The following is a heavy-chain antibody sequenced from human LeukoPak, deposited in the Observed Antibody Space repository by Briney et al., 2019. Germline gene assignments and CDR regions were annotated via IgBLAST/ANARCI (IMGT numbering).Heavy chain of an antibody. D-gene: IGHD6-19*01. V-gene: IGHV4-39*02. CDR3: ARVWYSSYPNWFDP. CDR2: IYYSGST. Sequence: PSETLSLTCTVSGGSISSTTYYWGWIRQPPGKGLEWIGNIYYSGSTYYNPSLKSRVTISVDTSKNHFSLKLTSVTAADTAVYYCARVWYSSYPNWFDPWGQGTLVTVSS. CDR1: GGSISSTTYY. J-gene: IGHJ5*02.